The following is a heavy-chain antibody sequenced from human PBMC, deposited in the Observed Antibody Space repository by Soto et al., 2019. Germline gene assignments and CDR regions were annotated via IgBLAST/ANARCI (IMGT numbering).Heavy chain of an antibody. J-gene: IGHJ4*02. CDR1: GFTVSSNY. CDR2: IYSGGST. Sequence: EVQLVESGGGLIQHGGSLRLSCAASGFTVSSNYMSWVRQAPGKGLERVSVIYSGGSTYYADSVKGRFTISRDNSKNTLYLQMNSLRAEDTAVYYCASIQWRSSSHIDYWGQGTLVTVSS. V-gene: IGHV3-66*01. CDR3: ASIQWRSSSHIDY. D-gene: IGHD6-13*01.